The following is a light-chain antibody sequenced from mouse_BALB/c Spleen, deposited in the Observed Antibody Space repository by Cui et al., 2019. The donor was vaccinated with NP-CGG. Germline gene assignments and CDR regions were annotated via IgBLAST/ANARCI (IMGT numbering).Light chain of an antibody. CDR3: ALWYSNHWV. V-gene: IGLV1*01. CDR2: GTN. Sequence: AAVTHEDALTTSPGETVTLTCRSSTGAVTTNNYANWVQEKPDHLFAGLIGGTNNRVPGVPARFSGSLIGDKAALTITGAQTEDEAIYFCALWYSNHWVFGGGTKLTVL. J-gene: IGLJ1*01. CDR1: TGAVTTNNY.